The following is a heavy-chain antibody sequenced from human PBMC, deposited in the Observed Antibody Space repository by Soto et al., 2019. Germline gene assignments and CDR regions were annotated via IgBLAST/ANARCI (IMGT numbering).Heavy chain of an antibody. Sequence: ASVKVSCKASGGTFSSYAISWVRQAPGQGLEWMGGIISIFGTANYAQKFQGRVTITADESTSTAYMELSSLRSEDTAVYYCARYLPVVTSWLDPWGEGTLVTVSS. D-gene: IGHD2-8*02. V-gene: IGHV1-69*13. CDR1: GGTFSSYA. CDR2: IISIFGTA. CDR3: ARYLPVVTSWLDP. J-gene: IGHJ5*02.